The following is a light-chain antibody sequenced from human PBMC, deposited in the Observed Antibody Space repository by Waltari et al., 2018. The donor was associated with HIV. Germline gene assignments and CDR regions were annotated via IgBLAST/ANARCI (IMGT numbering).Light chain of an antibody. Sequence: DIVMTQSPDSLTVSLGERATINCKSSQSVLYSSSNKNTLAWYQQKPGQPPKLLIYWASTRDSGVPDRFSGSGSGTDFTLTISSLQAEDGAVYYCQQYYSTPYTFGLGTKLEIK. CDR1: QSVLYSSSNKNT. J-gene: IGKJ2*01. V-gene: IGKV4-1*01. CDR2: WAS. CDR3: QQYYSTPYT.